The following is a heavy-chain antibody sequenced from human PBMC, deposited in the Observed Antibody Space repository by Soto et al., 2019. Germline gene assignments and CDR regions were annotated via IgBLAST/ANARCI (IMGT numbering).Heavy chain of an antibody. CDR2: TSWNSGSI. V-gene: IGHV3-9*01. CDR1: GFTFPDYT. D-gene: IGHD3-22*01. J-gene: IGHJ4*02. Sequence: EVQLVESGGGLVQPGRSLRLSCAASGFTFPDYTMHWVRQAPGKGLEWVSGTSWNSGSIDYADSVKGRFIISRDDAKNCLYLQMNSLRAEDTAFYYCAKGLYYYQTSGYPHYWGQGTLVTVSS. CDR3: AKGLYYYQTSGYPHY.